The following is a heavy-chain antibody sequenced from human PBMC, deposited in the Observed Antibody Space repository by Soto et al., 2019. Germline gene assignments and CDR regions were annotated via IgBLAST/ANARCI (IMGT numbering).Heavy chain of an antibody. J-gene: IGHJ5*02. V-gene: IGHV3-30-3*01. Sequence: GGSLRLSCAASGFIFSIYAMHWVRQAPGKGLEWVALISSDGSNNYYADSVKGRFTISRDNSKNTLYLQMNSLRAEDTAVYYCARDGYYYGSGSLTGGWFDPWGQGTLVTVSS. CDR2: ISSDGSNN. D-gene: IGHD3-10*01. CDR3: ARDGYYYGSGSLTGGWFDP. CDR1: GFIFSIYA.